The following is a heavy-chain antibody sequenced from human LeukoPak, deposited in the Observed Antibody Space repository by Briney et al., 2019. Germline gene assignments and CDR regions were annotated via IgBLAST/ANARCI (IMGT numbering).Heavy chain of an antibody. V-gene: IGHV4-39*07. CDR1: GGSISSTSYS. J-gene: IGHJ5*02. CDR3: ARDFWSGSNWFDP. D-gene: IGHD3-3*01. CDR2: IYYSGST. Sequence: SETLSLTCNVSGGSISSTSYSWGWIRQPPGKGLEWIGSIYYSGSTNYNPSLKSRVTISVDTSKNQFSLKMNSVIAADTAVYYCARDFWSGSNWFDPWGQGTLVTVSS.